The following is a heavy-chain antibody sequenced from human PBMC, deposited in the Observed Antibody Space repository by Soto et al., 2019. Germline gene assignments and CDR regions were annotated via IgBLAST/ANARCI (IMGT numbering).Heavy chain of an antibody. V-gene: IGHV3-11*03. CDR3: AKLWVAAAGTVY. D-gene: IGHD6-13*01. J-gene: IGHJ4*02. CDR1: GFTFSDYY. CDR2: ISSSSKYT. Sequence: PVGSLRLSCAVSGFTFSDYYMSWIRQAPGKGLEWVSYISSSSKYTSYADSVKGRFTISRDNAKNSLYLQMNSLRAEDTAVYYCAKLWVAAAGTVYWGQGTLVTVSS.